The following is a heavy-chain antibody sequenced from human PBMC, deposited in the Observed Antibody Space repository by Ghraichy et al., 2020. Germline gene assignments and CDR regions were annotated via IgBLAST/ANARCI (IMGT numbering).Heavy chain of an antibody. D-gene: IGHD3-9*01. CDR3: ARDFGWQQFDY. J-gene: IGHJ4*02. Sequence: GGSLRLSCAASGFTFSTSWMSWVRQAPGKGLEWVAYIDPDASVKNYVDSVKGRFTISRDNATNSLYLQMNSLRAEDTAVYYCARDFGWQQFDYWGQGTPVTVSS. CDR1: GFTFSTSW. V-gene: IGHV3-7*01. CDR2: IDPDASVK.